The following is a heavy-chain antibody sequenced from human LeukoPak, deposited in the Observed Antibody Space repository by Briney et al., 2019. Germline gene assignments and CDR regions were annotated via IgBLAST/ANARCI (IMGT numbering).Heavy chain of an antibody. CDR1: GGSFSGYC. D-gene: IGHD4-17*01. CDR3: ARLHGDYKIDY. J-gene: IGHJ4*02. Sequence: PSETLSLTCAVYGGSFSGYCWSWIRQPPGKGLEWIGEINHSGSTNYNPSRKSRVTISVDTSKNQLSLKLSSVTAADTDVYYCARLHGDYKIDYWGQGTLVTVSS. V-gene: IGHV4-34*01. CDR2: INHSGST.